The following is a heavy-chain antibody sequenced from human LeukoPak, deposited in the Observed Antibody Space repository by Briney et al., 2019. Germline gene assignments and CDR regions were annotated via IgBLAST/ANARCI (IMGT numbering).Heavy chain of an antibody. D-gene: IGHD3-3*01. CDR1: GFTFSSYG. Sequence: GGSLSLSCAASGFTFSSYGMHWVRQAPGKGLEWVAFIRYDGSNKYYADSVKGRFTISRDNSKNTLYLQMNSLRAEDTAVYYCAKVRFLENDYWGQGTLVTVSS. J-gene: IGHJ4*02. CDR2: IRYDGSNK. CDR3: AKVRFLENDY. V-gene: IGHV3-30*02.